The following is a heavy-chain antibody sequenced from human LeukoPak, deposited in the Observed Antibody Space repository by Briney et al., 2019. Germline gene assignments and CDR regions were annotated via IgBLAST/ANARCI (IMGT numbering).Heavy chain of an antibody. CDR3: AKWGDYDVLTGYYVSDF. J-gene: IGHJ4*02. D-gene: IGHD3-9*01. Sequence: GASLRLSCAASGFIFSNYAMYWVRQAPGKGLEWVSAISGRSGSTYYADSVKGRFTISRDSSKNTLYLQMNSLRADDTAVYYRAKWGDYDVLTGYYVSDFWGQGTLATVSS. V-gene: IGHV3-23*01. CDR1: GFIFSNYA. CDR2: ISGRSGST.